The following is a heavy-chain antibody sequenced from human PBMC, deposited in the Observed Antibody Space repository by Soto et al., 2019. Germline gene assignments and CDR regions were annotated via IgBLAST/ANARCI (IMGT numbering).Heavy chain of an antibody. J-gene: IGHJ6*03. Sequence: GSLRRSCAACGFTFTPYAMSWVRQAPGKGLEWVSGLSGGGGSTYYADSVKGRFTISRDNSKNTLYLQMNSLRAEDTALYHCARGKRQGSGSYYGYYYYYMDVWGKGTTVTVSS. D-gene: IGHD3-10*01. CDR1: GFTFTPYA. CDR3: ARGKRQGSGSYYGYYYYYMDV. CDR2: LSGGGGST. V-gene: IGHV3-23*01.